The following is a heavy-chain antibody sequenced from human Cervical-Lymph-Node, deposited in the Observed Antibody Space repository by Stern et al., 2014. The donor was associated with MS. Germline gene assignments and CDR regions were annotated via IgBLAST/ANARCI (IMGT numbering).Heavy chain of an antibody. J-gene: IGHJ4*02. CDR2: VRAGKGDT. Sequence: QVQLVQSGAEVKKPGASVKVSCKASGYTFTSYAIHWVRQAPGQRLEWMGWVRAGKGDTRYSQKFQGRVTITRDTSATTAYMELSRLRSEDTAEYYCARSEEGRATDYWGQGTLVTVSS. CDR3: ARSEEGRATDY. V-gene: IGHV1-3*01. CDR1: GYTFTSYA.